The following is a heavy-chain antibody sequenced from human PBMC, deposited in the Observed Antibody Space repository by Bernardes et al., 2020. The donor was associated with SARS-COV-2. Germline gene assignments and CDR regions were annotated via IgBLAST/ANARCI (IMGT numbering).Heavy chain of an antibody. D-gene: IGHD3-10*01. V-gene: IGHV3-23*01. Sequence: GGSLRLSCAASGFTFRSYAMSWVRQAPGKGLEWVSVISSSADSTYYADSVKGRFTISRDNSKNTLYLQMNSLRAEDTAVYYCAKVGGGGWWFDPWGQGTLVTVSS. CDR1: GFTFRSYA. CDR3: AKVGGGGWWFDP. CDR2: ISSSADST. J-gene: IGHJ5*02.